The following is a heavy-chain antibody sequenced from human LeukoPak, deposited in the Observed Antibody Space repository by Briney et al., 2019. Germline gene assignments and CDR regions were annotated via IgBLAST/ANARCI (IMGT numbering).Heavy chain of an antibody. V-gene: IGHV3-7*01. D-gene: IGHD6-19*01. Sequence: GGSLRLSCEASGFTFSSFWMSWARQAPGKGPEWVANIKQDGSEKYYIESVKGRFTIPRNNAKTSLFLQMKSLRVEDTAVYYCAKGFRGWPGPDVWGQGTTVTVSS. CDR3: AKGFRGWPGPDV. J-gene: IGHJ6*02. CDR2: IKQDGSEK. CDR1: GFTFSSFW.